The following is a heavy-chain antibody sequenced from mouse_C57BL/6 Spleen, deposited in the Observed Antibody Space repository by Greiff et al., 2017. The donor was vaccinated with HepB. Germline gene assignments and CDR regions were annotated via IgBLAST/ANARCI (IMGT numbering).Heavy chain of an antibody. J-gene: IGHJ4*01. CDR1: GFTFSDYG. D-gene: IGHD1-1*01. CDR3: DRLDYGSNLYYAMDY. Sequence: EVQLVESGGGLVKPGGSLKLSCAASGFTFSDYGMHWVRQAPEKGLEWVAYISSGSSTIYYADTVKGRFTISRDNAQNTLFLQMTSLRSEDTDMYYCDRLDYGSNLYYAMDYWGQGTSVTVSS. CDR2: ISSGSSTI. V-gene: IGHV5-17*01.